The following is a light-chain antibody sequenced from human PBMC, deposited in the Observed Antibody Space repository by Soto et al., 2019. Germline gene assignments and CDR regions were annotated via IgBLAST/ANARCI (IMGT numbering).Light chain of an antibody. CDR1: QIISSF. CDR2: DAS. Sequence: EVVLTQSPATLSLSPGERATLSCRASQIISSFLAWYQQKLGQAPRLLIYDASNRATGIPARFSGSGSGTDFTLTISSLEPEDSAVYYCQQRSKWPLTFGGGTKVEI. CDR3: QQRSKWPLT. J-gene: IGKJ4*01. V-gene: IGKV3-11*01.